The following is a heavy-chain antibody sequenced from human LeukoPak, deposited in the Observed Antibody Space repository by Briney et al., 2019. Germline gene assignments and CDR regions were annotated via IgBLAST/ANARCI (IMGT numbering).Heavy chain of an antibody. CDR2: MNPNSGNT. D-gene: IGHD3-10*01. V-gene: IGHV1-8*01. CDR1: GYTFTSYD. Sequence: GASVKVSCKASGYTFTSYDINWVRQATGQGLAWMGWMNPNSGNTGYAQEFQGRVTMTRDTSISTAYMELSSLTSEDTAVYYCARRKPTSGAQYWFDPWGQGTLVTVSS. CDR3: ARRKPTSGAQYWFDP. J-gene: IGHJ5*02.